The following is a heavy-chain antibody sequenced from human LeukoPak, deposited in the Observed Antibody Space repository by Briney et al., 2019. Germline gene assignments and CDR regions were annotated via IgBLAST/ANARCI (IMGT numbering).Heavy chain of an antibody. D-gene: IGHD3-9*01. CDR2: ICSGGST. V-gene: IGHV3-53*01. CDR3: ATHYDILTGYSRDAFDI. Sequence: PGGSLRLSCAASGFTVSSNYMSWVRQAPGKGLEWVSVICSGGSTYYADSVKGRFTISRDNSKNTLYLQMNSLRAEDTAVYYCATHYDILTGYSRDAFDIWGQGTMVTVSS. CDR1: GFTVSSNY. J-gene: IGHJ3*02.